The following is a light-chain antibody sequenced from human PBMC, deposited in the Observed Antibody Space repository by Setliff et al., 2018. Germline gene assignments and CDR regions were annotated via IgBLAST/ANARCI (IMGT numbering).Light chain of an antibody. CDR1: SSDVGGYNY. CDR2: DVS. V-gene: IGLV2-14*03. J-gene: IGLJ2*01. Sequence: QSVLTQPASVSGSPGQSITISCTGTSSDVGGYNYVSWYQQHPGKAPKLMIYDVSNRPSGVSKRFSGSKSGNTASLTISGLQAEDEADYYCSSYTSSSPHVVFGGGTKVTVL. CDR3: SSYTSSSPHVV.